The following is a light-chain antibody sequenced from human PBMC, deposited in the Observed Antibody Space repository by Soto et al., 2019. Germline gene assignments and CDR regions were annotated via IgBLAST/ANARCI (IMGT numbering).Light chain of an antibody. J-gene: IGKJ3*01. Sequence: EIVLTQSPGTLSLSPGERATLSCRASQSVSSSYLAWYQQKPGQAPRLLIYGASSRATGIPDRFSRSGSGTDFTLTISSLEPEDFAVYYCQQYGSSPPFTFGPGTKVDIK. CDR3: QQYGSSPPFT. CDR2: GAS. V-gene: IGKV3-20*01. CDR1: QSVSSSY.